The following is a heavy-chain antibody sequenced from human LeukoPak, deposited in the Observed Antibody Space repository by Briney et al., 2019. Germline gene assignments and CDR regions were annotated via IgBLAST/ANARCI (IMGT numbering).Heavy chain of an antibody. CDR1: GFTFSSYS. CDR3: ARDGALPAYSSGWRDY. J-gene: IGHJ4*02. Sequence: PGGSLRLSCAASGFTFSSYSMNWVRQAPGKGLEWVSSISSSSSYIYYADSVKGRFTISRDNAKNSLYLQMNSLRAEDTAVYYCARDGALPAYSSGWRDYWGQGTLVTVSS. V-gene: IGHV3-21*04. CDR2: ISSSSSYI. D-gene: IGHD6-19*01.